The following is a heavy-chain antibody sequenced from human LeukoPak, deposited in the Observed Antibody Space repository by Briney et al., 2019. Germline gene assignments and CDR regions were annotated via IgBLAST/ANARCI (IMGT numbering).Heavy chain of an antibody. J-gene: IGHJ5*02. CDR2: IYYSGST. Sequence: SETLSLTCTVSGGSISGYYWSWIRQPPGKGLEWIGYIYYSGSTNYNPSLKSRVTISVDTSKNQFSLKLSSVTAADTAVYYCSRGCSAGTPHNWFDPWGQGTLVTVSS. CDR1: GGSISGYY. V-gene: IGHV4-59*13. D-gene: IGHD6-13*01. CDR3: SRGCSAGTPHNWFDP.